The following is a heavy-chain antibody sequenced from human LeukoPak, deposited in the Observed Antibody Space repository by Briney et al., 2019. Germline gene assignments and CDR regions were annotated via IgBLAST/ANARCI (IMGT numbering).Heavy chain of an antibody. J-gene: IGHJ5*02. CDR3: ARVGYGSGSYNWFDP. CDR1: GGSISSYY. CDR2: IYYSGST. V-gene: IGHV4-59*01. D-gene: IGHD3-10*01. Sequence: PSETLSLTCTVSGGSISSYYWSWIRQPPGKGLEWIGYIYYSGSTNYNPSLKSRVTISVDTSKNQFSLKLSSVTAADTAVYYCARVGYGSGSYNWFDPWGQGTLVTVSS.